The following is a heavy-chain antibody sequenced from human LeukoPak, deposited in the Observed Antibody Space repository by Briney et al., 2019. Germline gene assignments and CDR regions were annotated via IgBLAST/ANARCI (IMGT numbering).Heavy chain of an antibody. D-gene: IGHD6-13*01. CDR2: ISYDGSNK. Sequence: GGSLRLSCAASGFTFSSYAMHWVRQAPGKGLEWVAVISYDGSNKYYADSVKGRFTIPRDNSKNTLYLQMNSLRAEDTAVYYCARDSSSWLNYWGQGTLVTVSS. CDR1: GFTFSSYA. CDR3: ARDSSSWLNY. J-gene: IGHJ4*02. V-gene: IGHV3-30*04.